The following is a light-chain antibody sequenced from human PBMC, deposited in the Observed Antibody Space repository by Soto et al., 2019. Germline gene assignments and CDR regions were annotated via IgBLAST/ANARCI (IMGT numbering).Light chain of an antibody. CDR1: QSVGTF. CDR2: DAS. CDR3: QQCYNWPQWT. V-gene: IGKV3-11*01. J-gene: IGKJ1*01. Sequence: EIVLTQSPATLSLSPGERATLSCRASQSVGTFFAWYQQKPGQAPRLLIYDASNRATGIPARFSGSGSWTDFTLPINSLEPEDFAVYYCQQCYNWPQWTFGQGTKVEIK.